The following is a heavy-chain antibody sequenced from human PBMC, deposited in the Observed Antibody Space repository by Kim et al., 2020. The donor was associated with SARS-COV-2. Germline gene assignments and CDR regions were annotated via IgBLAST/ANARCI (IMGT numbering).Heavy chain of an antibody. J-gene: IGHJ4*02. CDR3: ARGIPVRGVIIHFDY. D-gene: IGHD3-10*01. Sequence: DSVKGQFTIARDNSKVTLYLQMNSLRAEDTAVYYCARGIPVRGVIIHFDYWGQGTLVTVSS. V-gene: IGHV3-30*07.